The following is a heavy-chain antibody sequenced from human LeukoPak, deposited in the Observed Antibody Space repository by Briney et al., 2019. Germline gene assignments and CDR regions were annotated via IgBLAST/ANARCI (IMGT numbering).Heavy chain of an antibody. CDR2: ISSSGSTI. J-gene: IGHJ4*02. Sequence: GGSLRLSCAASGFTFSDYYMSWTRQAPGKGLEWVSYISSSGSTIYYADSVKGRFTISRDNAKNSLYLQMNSLRAEDTAVYYCARITVSSLELNYFDYWGQGTLVTVSS. CDR1: GFTFSDYY. V-gene: IGHV3-11*04. CDR3: ARITVSSLELNYFDY. D-gene: IGHD1-1*01.